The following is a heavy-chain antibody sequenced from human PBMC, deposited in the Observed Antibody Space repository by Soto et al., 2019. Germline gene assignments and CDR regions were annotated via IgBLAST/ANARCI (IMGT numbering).Heavy chain of an antibody. CDR3: ARFYSRPWFDP. CDR1: GGSISSYY. D-gene: IGHD5-18*01. V-gene: IGHV4-59*01. Sequence: PSETLSFTCTVSGGSISSYYWSWIRQPPGKGLEWIGYIYYSGSTNYNPSLKSRVTISVDTSKNQFSLKLSSVTAADTAVYYRARFYSRPWFDPCGQGTLVTVSS. J-gene: IGHJ5*02. CDR2: IYYSGST.